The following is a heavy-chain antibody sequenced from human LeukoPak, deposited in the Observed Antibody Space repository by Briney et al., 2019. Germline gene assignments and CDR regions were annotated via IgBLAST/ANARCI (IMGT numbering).Heavy chain of an antibody. CDR3: AFGVVVPAAKVFDY. V-gene: IGHV1-2*02. Sequence: VASVKVSCKASGYTFTGYYMHWVRQAPGQGLEWMGWINPNSGCTNYAQTFQGRVTMTRDTSISTAYLELSRLRSDDTAVYYCAFGVVVPAAKVFDYWGQGTLVTVSS. CDR2: INPNSGCT. D-gene: IGHD2-2*01. CDR1: GYTFTGYY. J-gene: IGHJ4*02.